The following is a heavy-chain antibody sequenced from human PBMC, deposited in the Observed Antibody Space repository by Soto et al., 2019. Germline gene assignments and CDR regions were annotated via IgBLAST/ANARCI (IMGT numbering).Heavy chain of an antibody. V-gene: IGHV1-69*06. Sequence: ASGKGSCKASGGTFSSYAISWVRQAPGQGLEWMGGIIPIFGTANYAQKFQGRVTITADKSTSTAYMELSSLRSEDTAVYYCASILRGYCSGGSCSRVFDYWGQGTLVTVSS. CDR2: IIPIFGTA. CDR3: ASILRGYCSGGSCSRVFDY. D-gene: IGHD2-15*01. J-gene: IGHJ4*02. CDR1: GGTFSSYA.